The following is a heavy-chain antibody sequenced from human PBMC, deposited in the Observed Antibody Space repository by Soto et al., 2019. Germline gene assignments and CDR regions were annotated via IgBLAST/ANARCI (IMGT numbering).Heavy chain of an antibody. V-gene: IGHV1-69*01. Sequence: QVQLVQSGAELKKPGSSVKVSCKVSGGTFGNFAISWVRQAPGQGPAWVAGIIPIYGTSNLADYFRGRITLTADESTATAYMELSSLRSEDTAIYYCATGSRDGYNYWYFDLWGRGTQVTVSS. D-gene: IGHD2-21*02. CDR1: GGTFGNFA. CDR3: ATGSRDGYNYWYFDL. J-gene: IGHJ2*01. CDR2: IIPIYGTS.